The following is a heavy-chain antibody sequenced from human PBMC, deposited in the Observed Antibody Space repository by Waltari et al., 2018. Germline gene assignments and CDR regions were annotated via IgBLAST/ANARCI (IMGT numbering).Heavy chain of an antibody. V-gene: IGHV4-39*01. D-gene: IGHD5-12*01. Sequence: QLQLQELGPGMVKPSETLSLTCTVSGGSISSSSYYWGWIRQPPGKGLEWIGSIYYSGSTFYNPSRKSRVTISVDTSKNQFSLKLSSVTAADTAVYYCARLSGYSGHDSPDYWGQGTLVTVSS. CDR2: IYYSGST. CDR3: ARLSGYSGHDSPDY. CDR1: GGSISSSSYY. J-gene: IGHJ4*02.